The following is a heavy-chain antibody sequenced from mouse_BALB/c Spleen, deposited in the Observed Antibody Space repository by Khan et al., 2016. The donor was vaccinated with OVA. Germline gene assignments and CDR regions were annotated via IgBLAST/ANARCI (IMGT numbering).Heavy chain of an antibody. CDR2: IDPFSGGT. D-gene: IGHD2-2*01. V-gene: IGHV1S135*01. CDR3: TRHGYVAWFSY. CDR1: GYSFTSYY. Sequence: VQLQQSGPELMKPGASVKISCKASGYSFTSYYIHWVMQSHGTSLEWIGYIDPFSGGTTYNQKFKGKATLTVDKSSSTVYIHLTNLTSEDSAVYYCTRHGYVAWFSYWGQGTLVTVSA. J-gene: IGHJ3*01.